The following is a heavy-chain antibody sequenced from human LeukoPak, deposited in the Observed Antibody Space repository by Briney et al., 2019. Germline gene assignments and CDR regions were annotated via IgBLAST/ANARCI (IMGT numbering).Heavy chain of an antibody. V-gene: IGHV4-34*01. J-gene: IGHJ4*02. CDR3: ARRDY. CDR1: GFTFSSYA. Sequence: GSLRLSCAASGFTFSSYAMSWIRQPPGKGLEWIGEINPSASTNYNPSLKSRVTISVDTSKNQFSLKLSSVTAADTAVYYCARRDYWGQGTLVTVSS. CDR2: INPSAST.